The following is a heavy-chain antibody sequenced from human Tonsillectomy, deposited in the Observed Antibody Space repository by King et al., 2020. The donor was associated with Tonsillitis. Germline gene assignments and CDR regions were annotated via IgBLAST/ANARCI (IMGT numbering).Heavy chain of an antibody. V-gene: IGHV3-15*01. Sequence: EVQLVESGGGLVKPGGSLRLSCAASGFTFSNAWMSWVRQAPGKGLEWVGRIKSKTGGGTTDYAAPVKGRFTISRDDSKNTLYLQMNRLKIEDTALYYCTTEGVWFGELAFDYWGQGTLVTVSS. CDR2: IKSKTGGGTT. J-gene: IGHJ4*02. CDR1: GFTFSNAW. CDR3: TTEGVWFGELAFDY. D-gene: IGHD3-10*01.